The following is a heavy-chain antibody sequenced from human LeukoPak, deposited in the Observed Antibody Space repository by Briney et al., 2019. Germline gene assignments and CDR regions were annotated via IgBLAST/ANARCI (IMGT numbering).Heavy chain of an antibody. V-gene: IGHV3-7*01. D-gene: IGHD3-22*01. J-gene: IGHJ5*02. Sequence: GGSLRLSCAASGFIFSSYWMSWVRQAPGKGLEWVANIKQDGSEKYYVDSVKGRFTISRDNAKSSLYLQMNSLRAEDTAVYYCASQNSGYYGPWGQGTLVTVSS. CDR2: IKQDGSEK. CDR1: GFIFSSYW. CDR3: ASQNSGYYGP.